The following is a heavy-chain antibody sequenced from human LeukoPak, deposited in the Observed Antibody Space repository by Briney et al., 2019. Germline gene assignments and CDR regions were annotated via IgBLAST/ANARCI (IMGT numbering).Heavy chain of an antibody. CDR1: GFTFNDYA. CDR3: AKGPGAAVGKRYIQH. Sequence: GGSLRLSCAASGFTFNDYAMHWVRHAPGKGLEWVSLISWDSGNTYYADSVKGRFTISRDNSKNSLSLQMNSLRAEDTALYYCAKGPGAAVGKRYIQHWGQGTMVNVSS. D-gene: IGHD6-13*01. V-gene: IGHV3-43D*03. CDR2: ISWDSGNT. J-gene: IGHJ3*01.